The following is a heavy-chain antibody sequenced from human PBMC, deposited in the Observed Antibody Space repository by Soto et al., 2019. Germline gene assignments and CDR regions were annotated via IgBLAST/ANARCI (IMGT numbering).Heavy chain of an antibody. J-gene: IGHJ4*02. Sequence: PGGSLRLSCAASGFTVNSNYMSWVRQAPGKGLEWVSVIYSDGSTYYADSVKGRFIISRDNSNNTLYFQMNSLRAEDTAVYYCARDRVGTTRDKAPDFWGQGTLVTVSS. CDR1: GFTVNSNY. CDR2: IYSDGST. V-gene: IGHV3-66*01. CDR3: ARDRVGTTRDKAPDF. D-gene: IGHD1-26*01.